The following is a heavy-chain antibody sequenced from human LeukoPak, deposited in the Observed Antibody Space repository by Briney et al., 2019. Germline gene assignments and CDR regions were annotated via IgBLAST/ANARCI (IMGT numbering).Heavy chain of an antibody. V-gene: IGHV3-48*02. CDR1: GFTFSSYS. Sequence: GGSLRLTCAASGFTFSSYSMNWVRQAPGKGLEWVSFVISSSSTIYYADSVKGRFTISRDNAKNSLYLQMNSLRDEGTAAYYCARSTGFSLDYWGQGILVTVSS. D-gene: IGHD2-8*02. CDR2: VISSSSTI. CDR3: ARSTGFSLDY. J-gene: IGHJ4*02.